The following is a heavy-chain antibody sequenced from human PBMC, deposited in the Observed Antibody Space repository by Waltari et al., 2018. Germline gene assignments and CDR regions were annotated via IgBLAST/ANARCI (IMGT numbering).Heavy chain of an antibody. CDR1: GFTFSNYY. V-gene: IGHV3-21*02. D-gene: IGHD3-22*01. CDR2: IGNRGDS. J-gene: IGHJ4*02. CDR3: ARGYYKGVY. Sequence: EVQLVESGGGLVKPGGSLRLSCVASGFTFSNYYVNWLRQTPGKGRGGLASIGNRGDSNYAESVKGRFTISRDNGKNSLYLQMHSLRVEDTAVYFCARGYYKGVYWGQGTRVTVSS.